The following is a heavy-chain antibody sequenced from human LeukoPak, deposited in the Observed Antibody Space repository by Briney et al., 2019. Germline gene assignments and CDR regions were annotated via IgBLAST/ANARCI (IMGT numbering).Heavy chain of an antibody. CDR2: INPSGGST. CDR1: GFTFSSYG. V-gene: IGHV1-46*01. D-gene: IGHD6-19*01. Sequence: PGGSLRLSCAASGFTFSSYGMHWVRQAPGQGLEWMGVINPSGGSTSYAQKFQGRVTMTRDTSTSTVYMQLSSLRSEDTAVYYCASGPGYSSGALDYWGQGTLVTVSS. J-gene: IGHJ4*02. CDR3: ASGPGYSSGALDY.